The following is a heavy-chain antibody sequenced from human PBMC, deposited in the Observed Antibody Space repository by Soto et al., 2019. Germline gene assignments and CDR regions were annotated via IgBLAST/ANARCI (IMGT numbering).Heavy chain of an antibody. J-gene: IGHJ5*02. D-gene: IGHD3-3*02. V-gene: IGHV3-23*01. CDR2: ISGSGGST. Sequence: WGSLRLSCASSGLTFSSYAMSLVRQAPGKGLEWVSAISGSGGSTYYADSVKGRFTISRDNSKNTLYLQMNSLRAEDTAVYYCAKDISDFGDPTGLSWGQGTLVTVSS. CDR3: AKDISDFGDPTGLS. CDR1: GLTFSSYA.